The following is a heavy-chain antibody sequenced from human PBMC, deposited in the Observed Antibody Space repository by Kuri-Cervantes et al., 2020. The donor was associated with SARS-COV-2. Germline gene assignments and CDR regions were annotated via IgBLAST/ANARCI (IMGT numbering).Heavy chain of an antibody. CDR3: ARDPDDSGYDQTASFDY. Sequence: GGSLRRYCAASRFTVSSNYMTWVRQAPGKGLEWVSTIYTGGSTDYADSVKGRFTISRDNPKNTLHLQMNSLRAEDTAVYYCARDPDDSGYDQTASFDYWGQGTLVTVSS. D-gene: IGHD5-12*01. CDR1: RFTVSSNY. V-gene: IGHV3-66*02. CDR2: IYTGGST. J-gene: IGHJ4*02.